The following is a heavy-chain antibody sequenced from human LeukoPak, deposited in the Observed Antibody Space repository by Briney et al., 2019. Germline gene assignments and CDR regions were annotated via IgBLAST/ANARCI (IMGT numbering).Heavy chain of an antibody. D-gene: IGHD1-26*01. Sequence: PGGSLRLSCAASGFTFSNAWMSWVRQAPGKGLEWVGRIKSKTDGGTTDYAAPVKGRFTISRDDSKNTLYLQMNSLKTEGTAVYYCTTDRREGSYDNFDDGSQRTLVTVSS. CDR2: IKSKTDGGTT. CDR1: GFTFSNAW. J-gene: IGHJ4*02. V-gene: IGHV3-15*01. CDR3: TTDRREGSYDNFDD.